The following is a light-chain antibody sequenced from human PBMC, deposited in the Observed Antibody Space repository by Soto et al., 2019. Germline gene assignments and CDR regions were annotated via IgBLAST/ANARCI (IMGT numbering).Light chain of an antibody. CDR1: SSNIGSNA. CDR2: TNN. Sequence: QSVLTQPPSVSGTPGQRVTISCSGSSSNIGSNAVNWYQQLPGMAPKLVIYTNNQRPSGVPDRFSGSKSGTSAPLAISGLQSDDEADYHCAAWDDSLNGLLFGGGTKLTVL. J-gene: IGLJ2*01. CDR3: AAWDDSLNGLL. V-gene: IGLV1-44*01.